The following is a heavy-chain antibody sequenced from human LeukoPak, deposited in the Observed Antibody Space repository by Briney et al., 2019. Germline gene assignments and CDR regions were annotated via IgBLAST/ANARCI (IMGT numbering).Heavy chain of an antibody. CDR1: GFTFSSYA. Sequence: GGSLRLSCADSGFTFSSYAMSWVRQAPGKGLEWVSAISGSGGSTYYADSVKGRFTISRDNSKNTLYLQMNSLRAEDTAVYYCAKSSRYGTGWYGKIDYWGQGTLVTVSS. D-gene: IGHD6-19*01. J-gene: IGHJ4*02. CDR3: AKSSRYGTGWYGKIDY. V-gene: IGHV3-23*01. CDR2: ISGSGGST.